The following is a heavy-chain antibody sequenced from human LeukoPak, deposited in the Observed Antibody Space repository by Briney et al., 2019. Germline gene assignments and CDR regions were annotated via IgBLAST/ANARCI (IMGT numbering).Heavy chain of an antibody. CDR3: ARAGRFIAALRWFDP. CDR1: GGSFSGYY. Sequence: SETLSLTCAVYGGSFSGYYWSWLRQPPGKGLEWIGEINHSGSTNYNPSLKSRVTISVDTSKNQFSLKLSSVTAADTAVYYCARAGRFIAALRWFDPWGQGTLVTVSS. CDR2: INHSGST. V-gene: IGHV4-34*01. D-gene: IGHD6-6*01. J-gene: IGHJ5*02.